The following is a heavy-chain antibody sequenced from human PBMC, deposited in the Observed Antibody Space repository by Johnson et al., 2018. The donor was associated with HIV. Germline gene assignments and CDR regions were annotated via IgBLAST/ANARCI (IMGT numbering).Heavy chain of an antibody. CDR3: AREGPSERAGFDI. CDR2: INPAGGST. V-gene: IGHV3-74*01. Sequence: VQLVESGGGLVQPGGSLRLSCAVSGFTFNTYWMHWVRQAPGKGLVWVARINPAGGSTSYVDSVKGRFTVSRDNAKNTLYLQMNSLRADDTAVYYCAREGPSERAGFDIWGQGTMVTVSS. CDR1: GFTFNTYW. J-gene: IGHJ3*02.